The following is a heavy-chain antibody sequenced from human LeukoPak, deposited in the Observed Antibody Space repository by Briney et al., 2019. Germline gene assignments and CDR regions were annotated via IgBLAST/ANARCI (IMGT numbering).Heavy chain of an antibody. CDR3: ARKGDVVVVSGIWFDP. J-gene: IGHJ5*02. V-gene: IGHV4-39*01. CDR1: GGSISSSNYY. Sequence: SETLSLTCTVSGGSISSSNYYWGWIRRPPGKGLEWIGSIYYSGSTYYNPSLKSRVTISVDTSKNQFSLKLSSVTAADTAVYYCARKGDVVVVSGIWFDPWGQGTLVTVSS. CDR2: IYYSGST. D-gene: IGHD2-15*01.